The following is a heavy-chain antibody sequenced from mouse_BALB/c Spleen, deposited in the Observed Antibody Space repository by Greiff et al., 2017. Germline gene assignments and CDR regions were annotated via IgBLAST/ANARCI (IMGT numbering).Heavy chain of an antibody. CDR2: IDPENCDT. Sequence: VQLQQSGAELVRSGASVKLSCTASGFNIKDYYMHWVKQRPEQGLEWIGWIDPENCDTEYAPKFQGKATMTADTSSNTAYLQLSSLTSEDTAVYYCARVSTPWFAYWGQGTLVTVSA. CDR3: ARVSTPWFAY. V-gene: IGHV14-4*02. J-gene: IGHJ3*01. CDR1: GFNIKDYY. D-gene: IGHD2-12*01.